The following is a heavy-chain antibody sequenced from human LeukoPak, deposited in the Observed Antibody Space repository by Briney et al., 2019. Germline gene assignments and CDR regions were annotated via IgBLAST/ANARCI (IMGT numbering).Heavy chain of an antibody. Sequence: KSSETPSLTCTVSGGSISSYYWSWIRQPPGKGLEWIGYIYYSGSTNYNPSLKSRVTISVDTSKNQFSLKLSSVTAADTAVYYCARGVVVVAATEYNWFDPWGQGTLVTVSS. CDR2: IYYSGST. V-gene: IGHV4-59*01. J-gene: IGHJ5*02. D-gene: IGHD2-15*01. CDR3: ARGVVVVAATEYNWFDP. CDR1: GGSISSYY.